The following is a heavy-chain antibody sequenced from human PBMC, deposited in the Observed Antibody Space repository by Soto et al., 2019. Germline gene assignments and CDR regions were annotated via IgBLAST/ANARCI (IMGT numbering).Heavy chain of an antibody. V-gene: IGHV3-30*18. CDR1: GFTFSNYY. Sequence: GSLRLSCAASGFTFSNYYMHWVRQAPGKGLEWVAVISYDGSNKYYADSVKGRFTISRDNSKNTLYLQMNSLRAEDTAVYYCAKVRDSSGYYFGSDDAFDIWGQGTMVTVSS. D-gene: IGHD3-22*01. J-gene: IGHJ3*02. CDR2: ISYDGSNK. CDR3: AKVRDSSGYYFGSDDAFDI.